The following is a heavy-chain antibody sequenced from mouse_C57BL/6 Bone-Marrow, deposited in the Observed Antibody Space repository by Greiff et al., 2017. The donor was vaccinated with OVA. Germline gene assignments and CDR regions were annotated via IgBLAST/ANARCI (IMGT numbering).Heavy chain of an antibody. J-gene: IGHJ4*01. CDR1: GYTFTSYG. Sequence: QVQLQQSGAELARPGASVKLSCKASGYTFTSYGISWVKQRTGQGLEWVGEIYPRSGNTYYNEKFKGKATLTADKSSSTAYMQLSRLTSEDAAVYYCARGITTVAYAMDYWGQGTSVTVSS. D-gene: IGHD1-1*01. CDR3: ARGITTVAYAMDY. V-gene: IGHV1-81*01. CDR2: IYPRSGNT.